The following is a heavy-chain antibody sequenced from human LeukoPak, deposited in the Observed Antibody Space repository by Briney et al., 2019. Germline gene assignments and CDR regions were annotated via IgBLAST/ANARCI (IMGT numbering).Heavy chain of an antibody. V-gene: IGHV3-13*01. Sequence: GGSLRLSCAASGFTFSSYDMHWVRQATGKGLEWVSAIGTAGDTYYPGSVKGRFTISRENAKSSLYLQMNSLRAGGTAVYYCARGGYCSSTSCFNYYYYGMDVWGQGTTVTVSS. J-gene: IGHJ6*02. CDR3: ARGGYCSSTSCFNYYYYGMDV. CDR2: IGTAGDT. D-gene: IGHD2-2*01. CDR1: GFTFSSYD.